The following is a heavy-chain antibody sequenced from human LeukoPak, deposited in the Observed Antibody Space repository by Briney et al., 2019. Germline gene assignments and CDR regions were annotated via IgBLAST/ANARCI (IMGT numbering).Heavy chain of an antibody. CDR1: GFTFSSYS. Sequence: GGSLRLSCAASGFTFSSYSMNWVRQAPGKGLEWVSSISSSSSYIYYADSVKGRFTISKDNAKNSLYLQMNSLRAEDTAVYYCARGEEDIVVVPAAIAAFDIWGQGTMVTVSS. J-gene: IGHJ3*02. V-gene: IGHV3-21*01. CDR3: ARGEEDIVVVPAAIAAFDI. D-gene: IGHD2-2*01. CDR2: ISSSSSYI.